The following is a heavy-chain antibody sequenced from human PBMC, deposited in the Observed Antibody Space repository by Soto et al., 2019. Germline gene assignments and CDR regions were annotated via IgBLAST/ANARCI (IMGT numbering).Heavy chain of an antibody. CDR2: INPSGGST. D-gene: IGHD3-22*01. Sequence: ASVKVSCKASGYTFTSYYMHWVRQAPGQGLEWMGIINPSGGSTSYVQKFQGRVTMTRDTSTSTVYMELSSLRSEDTAVYYCARSTSSGVYDSSGYGWFDPWGQGTLVTVSS. CDR1: GYTFTSYY. CDR3: ARSTSSGVYDSSGYGWFDP. V-gene: IGHV1-46*01. J-gene: IGHJ5*02.